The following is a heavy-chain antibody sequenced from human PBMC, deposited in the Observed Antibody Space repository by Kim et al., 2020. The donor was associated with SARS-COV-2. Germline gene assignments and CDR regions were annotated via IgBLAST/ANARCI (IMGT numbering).Heavy chain of an antibody. Sequence: ASVKVSCKASGYTFTSYAMNWVRQDPGQGLEWMGWINTNTGNPTYAQGFTGRFVFSLDTSVSTAYLQISSLKAEDTAVYYCARDHSSSRGAPFDPWGQGPLVTVSS. V-gene: IGHV7-4-1*02. J-gene: IGHJ5*02. CDR3: ARDHSSSRGAPFDP. D-gene: IGHD6-13*01. CDR2: INTNTGNP. CDR1: GYTFTSYA.